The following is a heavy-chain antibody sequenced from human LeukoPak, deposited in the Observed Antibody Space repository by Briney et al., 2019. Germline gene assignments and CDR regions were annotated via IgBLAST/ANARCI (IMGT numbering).Heavy chain of an antibody. V-gene: IGHV3-23*01. CDR2: ISGSGGGT. J-gene: IGHJ4*02. D-gene: IGHD6-13*01. CDR1: GLTFSSYS. Sequence: GGSLRLSCVVSGLTFSSYSMSWVRQAPGKGLEWVSGISGSGGGTWYPDSVRGRFTISRDNSKNTLFLQMNSLRVEDTAMYYCAKDAAGPEYWGQGTRVTVSS. CDR3: AKDAAGPEY.